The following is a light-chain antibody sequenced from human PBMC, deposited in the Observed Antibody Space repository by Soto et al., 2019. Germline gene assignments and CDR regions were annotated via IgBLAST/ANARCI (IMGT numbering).Light chain of an antibody. J-gene: IGKJ2*01. CDR3: LRFDSYPPT. V-gene: IGKV1-17*01. CDR1: QGIRYD. CDR2: AAS. Sequence: DIQMTQSPSSLSASVGDRVTITCRASQGIRYDLTWYQQKPGKAPRRLIYAASHLQSGVPSRFSGSGSGTEFTLPITTLQPEDFATYYCLRFDSYPPTFGQGTKLEIK.